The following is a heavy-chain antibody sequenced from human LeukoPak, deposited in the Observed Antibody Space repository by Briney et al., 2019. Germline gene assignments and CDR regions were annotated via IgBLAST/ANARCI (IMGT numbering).Heavy chain of an antibody. CDR2: IGYDGTNK. CDR3: AKDRIEYSSSTMRELYYFEY. V-gene: IGHV3-30*02. D-gene: IGHD6-6*01. Sequence: QAGGSLRLSCAASGFIFRNYAMHWVRQAPGKGLEWVAFIGYDGTNKYYADSVKGRFTISRDNSKNTLYLQMNSLRAEDTAVFYCAKDRIEYSSSTMRELYYFEYWGQGTLVTVSS. J-gene: IGHJ4*02. CDR1: GFIFRNYA.